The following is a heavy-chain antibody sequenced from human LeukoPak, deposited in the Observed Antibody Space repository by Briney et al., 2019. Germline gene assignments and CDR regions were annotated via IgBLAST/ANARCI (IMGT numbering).Heavy chain of an antibody. CDR1: GGSISSNF. CDR3: ARDGRGYASSWYFDL. D-gene: IGHD6-13*01. V-gene: IGHV4-4*07. CDR2: IYTSGST. J-gene: IGHJ4*02. Sequence: SQTLSLTCTVSGGSISSNFWSWIRQPAGQGLEWIGRIYTSGSTNYSPSLKSRVTLSVDTSRTQFSLRLSSVTAADTAVYYCARDGRGYASSWYFDLWGQGTLVTVSS.